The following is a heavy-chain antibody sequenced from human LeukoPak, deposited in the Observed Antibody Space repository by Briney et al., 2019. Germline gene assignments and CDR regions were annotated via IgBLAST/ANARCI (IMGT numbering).Heavy chain of an antibody. J-gene: IGHJ4*02. Sequence: ASVKVSCKVSGYTLTELSMHWVRQAPGKGLEGMGGFDPEDGETIYARKFQGRVTMTEDTSTDTAYMELSSLRSEDTAVYYCATDRDITFSFDYWGQGTLVTVSS. D-gene: IGHD3-16*01. CDR3: ATDRDITFSFDY. V-gene: IGHV1-24*01. CDR1: GYTLTELS. CDR2: FDPEDGET.